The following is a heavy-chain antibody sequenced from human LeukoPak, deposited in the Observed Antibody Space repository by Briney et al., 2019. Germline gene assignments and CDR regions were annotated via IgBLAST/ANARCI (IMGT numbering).Heavy chain of an antibody. D-gene: IGHD3-9*01. J-gene: IGHJ4*02. CDR2: IWYDASNK. CDR1: GFAFSSYG. Sequence: GGSLRLSCAASGFAFSSYGMHWVRQGPGKGLEWVTFIWYDASNKYYAESVKGRFTISGDNSRNTVFLQMNSLRAEDTAIYYCATDISTHYFGSWGQGTLVTVSS. V-gene: IGHV3-30*02. CDR3: ATDISTHYFGS.